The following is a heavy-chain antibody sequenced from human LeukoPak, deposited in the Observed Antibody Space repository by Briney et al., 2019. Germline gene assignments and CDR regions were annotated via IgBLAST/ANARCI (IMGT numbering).Heavy chain of an antibody. J-gene: IGHJ4*02. CDR3: ARHAQRAEARLQPCTY. CDR1: GDSINRWTYF. CDR2: VHYGGNT. V-gene: IGHV4-39*01. Sequence: SETLSLTCTVSGDSINRWTYFCGWIRQPPGKGLEWIGSVHYGGNTYYNPSLKSRVSISVDTSRNQFALRLGSLTAADTAVYYCARHAQRAEARLQPCTYCGQGAPVTVSS. D-gene: IGHD5-24*01.